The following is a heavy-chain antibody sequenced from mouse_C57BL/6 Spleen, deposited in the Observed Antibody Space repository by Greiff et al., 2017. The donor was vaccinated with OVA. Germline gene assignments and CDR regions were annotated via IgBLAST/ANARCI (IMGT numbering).Heavy chain of an antibody. Sequence: EVKVVESGEGLVKPGGSLKLSCAASGFTFSSYAMSWVRQTPEKRLEWVAYISSGGDYIYYADTVKGRFTISRDNARNTLYLQMSSLKSEDTAMYYCTRDTDGYYPFDYWGQGTTLTVSS. J-gene: IGHJ2*01. CDR3: TRDTDGYYPFDY. D-gene: IGHD2-3*01. V-gene: IGHV5-9-1*02. CDR2: ISSGGDYI. CDR1: GFTFSSYA.